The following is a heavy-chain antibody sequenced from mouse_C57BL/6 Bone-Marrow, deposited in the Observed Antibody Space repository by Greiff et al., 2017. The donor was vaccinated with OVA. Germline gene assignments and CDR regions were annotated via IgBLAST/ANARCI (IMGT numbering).Heavy chain of an antibody. CDR3: ANYGSPPGFAY. J-gene: IGHJ3*01. CDR2: IYPGDGDT. D-gene: IGHD1-1*01. CDR1: GYAFSSSW. V-gene: IGHV1-82*01. Sequence: QVQLQQSGPELVKPGASVKISCKASGYAFSSSWMNWVKQRPGKGLEWIGRIYPGDGDTNYNGKFKGKATLTADKSSSTAYMQLSSLTSEDSAVYFCANYGSPPGFAYWGQGTLVTVSA.